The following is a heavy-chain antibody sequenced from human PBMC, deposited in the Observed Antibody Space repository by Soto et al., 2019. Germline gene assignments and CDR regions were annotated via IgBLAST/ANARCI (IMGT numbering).Heavy chain of an antibody. CDR3: ARTPDGSGSYFNWFDP. J-gene: IGHJ5*02. CDR2: ISSSSSYI. V-gene: IGHV3-21*01. D-gene: IGHD3-10*01. Sequence: GGSLRLSCAASGFTFSSYSMNWVRQAPGKGLEWVSSISSSSSYIYYADSVKGRFTISRDNAKNSLYLQMNSLRAEDTAVYYCARTPDGSGSYFNWFDPWGQGTLVTVSS. CDR1: GFTFSSYS.